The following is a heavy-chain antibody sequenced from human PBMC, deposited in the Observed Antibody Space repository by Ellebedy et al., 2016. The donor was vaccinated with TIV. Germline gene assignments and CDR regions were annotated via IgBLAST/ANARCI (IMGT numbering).Heavy chain of an antibody. CDR1: GGSINSHY. V-gene: IGHV4-59*08. CDR3: ARHAATVGTPNMDV. Sequence: MPGGSLRLSCTVSGGSINSHYWSWIRQPPVKGLEWIGYISYSIYYSGSTNYNPSLKSRVTISVDAAKNQFSLKLSSVTAADTAVYYCARHAATVGTPNMDVWGRGTTVTVSS. D-gene: IGHD4-23*01. CDR2: ISYSIYYSGST. J-gene: IGHJ6*03.